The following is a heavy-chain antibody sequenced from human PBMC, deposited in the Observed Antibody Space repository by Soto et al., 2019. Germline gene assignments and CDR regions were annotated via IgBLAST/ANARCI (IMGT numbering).Heavy chain of an antibody. CDR2: IKQDGSEK. CDR1: GFTFSSYW. Sequence: GGSLRLSCAASGFTFSSYWMSWVRQAPGKGLEWVANIKQDGSEKYYVDSVKGRFTISRDNAKNSLYLQMNSLRAEDTAVYYCARVAYCGGDCTHFDYWGQGTLVTVSS. V-gene: IGHV3-7*01. CDR3: ARVAYCGGDCTHFDY. J-gene: IGHJ4*02. D-gene: IGHD2-21*01.